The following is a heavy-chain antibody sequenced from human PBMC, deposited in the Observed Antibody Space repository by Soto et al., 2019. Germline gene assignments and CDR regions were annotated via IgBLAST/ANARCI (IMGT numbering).Heavy chain of an antibody. Sequence: GASVKVSCKASGYTFTSYGISWVRQAPGQGLEWTGWISAYNGNTNYAQKLQGRVTMTTDTSTSTAYMELRSLRSDDTAVYYCARDAQYCSSTSCPSVYYYYGMDVWGQGTTVTVSS. J-gene: IGHJ6*02. CDR3: ARDAQYCSSTSCPSVYYYYGMDV. CDR2: ISAYNGNT. CDR1: GYTFTSYG. D-gene: IGHD2-2*01. V-gene: IGHV1-18*01.